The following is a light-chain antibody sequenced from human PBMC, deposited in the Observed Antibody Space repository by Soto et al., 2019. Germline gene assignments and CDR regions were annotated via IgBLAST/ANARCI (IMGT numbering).Light chain of an antibody. J-gene: IGLJ2*01. V-gene: IGLV4-69*01. CDR3: QPWGTVV. CDR1: SGHSSYA. CDR2: LNSDGSH. Sequence: QLVLTQSPSASASLGASVKLTCTLSSGHSSYAIAWHQQQPEKGPRYLMKLNSDGSHSKGDGIPDRFSGSSSGAERYLTISSLQSEDEADYYCQPWGTVVFGGGTKLTVL.